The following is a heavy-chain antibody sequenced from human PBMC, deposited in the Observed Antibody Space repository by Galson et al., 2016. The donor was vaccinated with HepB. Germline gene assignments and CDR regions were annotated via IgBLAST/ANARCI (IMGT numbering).Heavy chain of an antibody. CDR1: GFTFDTYA. J-gene: IGHJ4*02. V-gene: IGHV3-23*01. CDR2: ISASGGST. D-gene: IGHD2-21*02. CDR3: ATHDLPRYYFDY. Sequence: SLRLSCAASGFTFDTYAMSWVRQAPGMGLEWVSAISASGGSTYYADSVKGRFTISRDNSRNTLYLQMNSLRAEDKAVYYCATHDLPRYYFDYWGQGTLVTVSS.